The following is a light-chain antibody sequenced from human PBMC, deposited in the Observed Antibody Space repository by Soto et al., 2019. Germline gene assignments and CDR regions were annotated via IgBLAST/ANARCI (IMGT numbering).Light chain of an antibody. V-gene: IGKV1-9*01. Sequence: DIQLTQSPSFLSASVGDRVTITCRASQGISGFLAWYQQKPGKAPKLLIYTISTLQSGVPSRFSGSGAGTEFTLTISGLQPEDFETYYCQQLNTYPITFGQGTRLEIK. CDR3: QQLNTYPIT. J-gene: IGKJ5*01. CDR1: QGISGF. CDR2: TIS.